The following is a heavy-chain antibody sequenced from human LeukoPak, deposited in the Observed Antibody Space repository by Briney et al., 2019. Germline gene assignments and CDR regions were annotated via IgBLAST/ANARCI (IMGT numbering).Heavy chain of an antibody. V-gene: IGHV4-39*01. CDR2: IYYSGST. D-gene: IGHD6-6*01. CDR1: GGSISSSSYY. Sequence: SETLSLTCTVSGGSISSSSYYWGWIRQPPGKGLEWIGSIYYSGSTYYNPSLKSRVTISEDTSKNQFSLKLSSVTAADTAVYYCATYEYSGFDYWGQGTLVTVSS. J-gene: IGHJ4*02. CDR3: ATYEYSGFDY.